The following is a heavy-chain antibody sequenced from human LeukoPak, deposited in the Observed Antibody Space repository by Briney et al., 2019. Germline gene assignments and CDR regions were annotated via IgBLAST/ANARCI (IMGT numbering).Heavy chain of an antibody. CDR1: GGSFSGYH. J-gene: IGHJ4*02. D-gene: IGHD7-27*01. Sequence: SETLSLTCAVYGGSFSGYHWSWIRQPPGKGLEWIGEINHSGSTNYNPSLKSRVTISVDTSKNQFSLKLSSVTAADTAVYYCARGWVQGPFDYWGQGTLVTVSS. V-gene: IGHV4-34*01. CDR3: ARGWVQGPFDY. CDR2: INHSGST.